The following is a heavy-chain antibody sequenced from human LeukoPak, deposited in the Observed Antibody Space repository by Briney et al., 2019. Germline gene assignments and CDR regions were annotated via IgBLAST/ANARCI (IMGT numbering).Heavy chain of an antibody. Sequence: PSETLSLTCTVSGGSITSYYLSWVRQPPGKGLEWIGYMLYSQSTRYNPALKSRVTISMDTSKNQVSLKLRSVTAADTAVYYCATRYDSTWYHFWGRGTLVTVSS. D-gene: IGHD6-13*01. CDR3: ATRYDSTWYHF. V-gene: IGHV4-59*08. CDR1: GGSITSYY. CDR2: MLYSQST. J-gene: IGHJ4*02.